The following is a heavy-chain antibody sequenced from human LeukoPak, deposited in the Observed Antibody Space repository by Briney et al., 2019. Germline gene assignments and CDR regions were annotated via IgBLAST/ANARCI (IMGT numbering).Heavy chain of an antibody. V-gene: IGHV3-53*01. CDR1: GFTVSSNY. CDR3: ARDIGYGSGYFDY. D-gene: IGHD3-10*01. CDR2: IYSGGST. Sequence: GGSLRLSCAASGFTVSSNYMSWVRQAPGKGLEWVSVIYSGGSTYYADSVKGRFTISRDNSKNTLYLQMNSLRAEDTAVYCCARDIGYGSGYFDYWGQGTLVTVSS. J-gene: IGHJ4*02.